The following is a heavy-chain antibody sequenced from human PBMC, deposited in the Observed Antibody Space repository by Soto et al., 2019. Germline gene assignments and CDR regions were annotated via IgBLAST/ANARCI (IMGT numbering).Heavy chain of an antibody. CDR2: IIPVFGTT. D-gene: IGHD2-2*01. Sequence: QMQLVQSGAEVKKPGSSLKLSCRASGGSFTSYSISWLRQAPGQGLEWMGGIIPVFGTTSYAQRLQGRVTITADESTSTAYLDLSSLISEDTAVYYCARDPRIYCTSSSCHSYFDSWGQGTLVTVSS. CDR3: ARDPRIYCTSSSCHSYFDS. V-gene: IGHV1-69*01. CDR1: GGSFTSYS. J-gene: IGHJ4*02.